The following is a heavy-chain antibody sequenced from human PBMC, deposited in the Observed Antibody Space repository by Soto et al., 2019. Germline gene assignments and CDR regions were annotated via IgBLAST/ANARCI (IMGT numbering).Heavy chain of an antibody. D-gene: IGHD6-13*01. Sequence: QVQLRESGPGLVKPSETLSLTCTVSGDSISRRSSYWGWIRQPPGKGLEWVATFFSGNTYYNPSLKSRVPMSVDTSNNQFSLKLRSVAAPDTAIYYCATTRGLAVGGSFDHWGQGTLVTVSS. J-gene: IGHJ5*02. CDR3: ATTRGLAVGGSFDH. CDR2: FFSGNT. V-gene: IGHV4-39*01. CDR1: GDSISRRSSY.